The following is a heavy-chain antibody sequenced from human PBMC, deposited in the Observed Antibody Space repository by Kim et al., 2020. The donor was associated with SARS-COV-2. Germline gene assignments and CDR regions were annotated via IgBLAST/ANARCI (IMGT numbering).Heavy chain of an antibody. CDR2: SGTP. J-gene: IGHJ4*02. D-gene: IGHD6-25*01. CDR3: AAGNGWLDF. V-gene: IGHV4-4*08. Sequence: SGTPHYNPSLKSRLTGSVDTSKRQFSLKLRSVTAADTALYYCAAGNGWLDFWGQGILVTVSS.